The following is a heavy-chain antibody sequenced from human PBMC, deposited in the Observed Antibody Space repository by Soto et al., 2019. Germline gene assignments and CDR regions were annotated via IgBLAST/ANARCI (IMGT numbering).Heavy chain of an antibody. CDR2: IYYSGST. CDR1: GYSISSSNW. Sequence: SETLSLTCAVSGYSISSSNWWGWIRQPPGKGLEWIGYIYYSGSTYYNPSLKSRVTMSVDTSKNQFSLKLSSVTAVDTAVYYCARVHQPYYGSGSYYNIYWFDPWGQGTLVTVSS. J-gene: IGHJ5*02. D-gene: IGHD3-10*01. CDR3: ARVHQPYYGSGSYYNIYWFDP. V-gene: IGHV4-28*03.